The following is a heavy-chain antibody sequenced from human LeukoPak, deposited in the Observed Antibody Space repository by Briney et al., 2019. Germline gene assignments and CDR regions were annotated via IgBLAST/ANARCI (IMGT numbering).Heavy chain of an antibody. CDR3: ARERETGLFDY. Sequence: ASVKVSCKASGYTFTGYYMHWVRQAPGQGLEWMGWINPNSGGTNCAQKFQGRVTMTRDTSISTAYMELSRLRSDDTAVYYCARERETGLFDYWGQGTLVTVSS. J-gene: IGHJ4*02. CDR1: GYTFTGYY. CDR2: INPNSGGT. V-gene: IGHV1-2*02.